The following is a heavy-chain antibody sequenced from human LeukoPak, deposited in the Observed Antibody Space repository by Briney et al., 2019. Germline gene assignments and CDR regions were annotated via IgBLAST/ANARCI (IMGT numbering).Heavy chain of an antibody. Sequence: ASVKVSCKASGYTFTSYAIHWVRQAPGQRLEWMGWINAGNGNRKYSQKFQDRVTITRETSATTAYMELNRLTSEDTAVHYCARVSDDSGWNFDYWGQGTLVTVSS. CDR2: INAGNGNR. CDR1: GYTFTSYA. J-gene: IGHJ4*02. D-gene: IGHD6-19*01. CDR3: ARVSDDSGWNFDY. V-gene: IGHV1-3*01.